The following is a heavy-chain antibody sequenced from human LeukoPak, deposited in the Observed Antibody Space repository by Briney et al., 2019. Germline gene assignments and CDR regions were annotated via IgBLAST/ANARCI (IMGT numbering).Heavy chain of an antibody. V-gene: IGHV3-30*04. CDR2: ISYDGSNK. Sequence: GGSLRLSCAASGFTFSSCALHWVRQAPGKGLEWVAVISYDGSNKYYADSVKGRFTISRDNSKNTLYLQVNSLRAEDTAVYYCARDVAGRNVFDYWGQGTLVTVSS. D-gene: IGHD6-19*01. J-gene: IGHJ4*02. CDR1: GFTFSSCA. CDR3: ARDVAGRNVFDY.